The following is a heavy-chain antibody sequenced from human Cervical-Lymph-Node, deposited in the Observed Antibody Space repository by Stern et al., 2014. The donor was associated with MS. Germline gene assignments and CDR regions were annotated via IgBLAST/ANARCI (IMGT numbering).Heavy chain of an antibody. CDR2: ISSSGSDI. J-gene: IGHJ6*02. Sequence: VQLVESGGGLVKPGGSLRLSCAASGFTFSDYYITWIRQAPGKGLGWVSYISSSGSDISYADSVKGRFTISRANAKKSLYLQMNSLRADDAAVYYCAAGYCRSTSCHYGMDVWGQGTTVTVS. CDR1: GFTFSDYY. V-gene: IGHV3-11*01. CDR3: AAGYCRSTSCHYGMDV. D-gene: IGHD2-2*01.